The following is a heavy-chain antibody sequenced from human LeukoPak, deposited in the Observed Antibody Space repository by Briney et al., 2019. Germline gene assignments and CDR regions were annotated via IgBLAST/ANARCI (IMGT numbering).Heavy chain of an antibody. V-gene: IGHV4-30-4*08. J-gene: IGHJ4*02. CDR2: IYYTGST. D-gene: IGHD1-26*01. CDR3: ARGGLYSGSYYYFDY. CDR1: GGSISSDDYY. Sequence: PSETLSLTCTVSGGSISSDDYYWSWIRQPPGKGLEWIGCIYYTGSTYYNPSLKSQVTISVDTSKNQFSLKLSSVTAADTAVYYCARGGLYSGSYYYFDYWGQGTLVTASS.